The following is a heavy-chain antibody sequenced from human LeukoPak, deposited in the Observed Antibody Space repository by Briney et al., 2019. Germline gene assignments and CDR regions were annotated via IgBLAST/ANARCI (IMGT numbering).Heavy chain of an antibody. V-gene: IGHV1-58*01. CDR3: AASPDYYDSSGYSYYFDY. Sequence: TSVKVSCKASGFTFTSSAVQWVRQARGERLEWIGWIVVGSGNTNYAQKFQERVTITRDMSTSTAYMELSSLRSEDTAVYYCAASPDYYDSSGYSYYFDYWGQGTLVTVSS. CDR2: IVVGSGNT. D-gene: IGHD3-22*01. CDR1: GFTFTSSA. J-gene: IGHJ4*02.